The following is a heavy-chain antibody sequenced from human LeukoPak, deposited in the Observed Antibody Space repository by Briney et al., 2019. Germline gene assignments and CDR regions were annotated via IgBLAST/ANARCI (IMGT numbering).Heavy chain of an antibody. V-gene: IGHV3-11*06. CDR3: ARGASYCSGGSCSDF. CDR1: GFTFSDSY. CDR2: ISGSKTYT. D-gene: IGHD2-15*01. Sequence: GGSLRLSCAASGFTFSDSYMNWIRQAPGKGLEWVSYISGSKTYTNYADSVKGRFTISRDNAKNSLYLQMNSLRVKDTAVYYCARGASYCSGGSCSDFWGQGTLVTVSS. J-gene: IGHJ4*02.